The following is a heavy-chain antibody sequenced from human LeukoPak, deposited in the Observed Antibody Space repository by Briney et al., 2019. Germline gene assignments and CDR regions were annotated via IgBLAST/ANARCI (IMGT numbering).Heavy chain of an antibody. CDR1: GGSISSYY. Sequence: SETLSLTCTVSGGSISSYYWSWIRQPAGKGLEWIGRIYTSGSTNYNPSLKSRVTISVDKSKNQFPLKLSSVTAADTAVYYCARDEYDNYFDYWGQGTLVTVSS. J-gene: IGHJ4*02. CDR3: ARDEYDNYFDY. V-gene: IGHV4-4*07. CDR2: IYTSGST. D-gene: IGHD3-22*01.